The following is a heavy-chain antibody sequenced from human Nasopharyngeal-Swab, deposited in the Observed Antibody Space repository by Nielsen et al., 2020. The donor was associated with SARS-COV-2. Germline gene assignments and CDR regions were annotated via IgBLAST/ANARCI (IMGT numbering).Heavy chain of an antibody. CDR2: MTGSGEST. D-gene: IGHD3-16*02. CDR1: GFIFSDYA. V-gene: IGHV3-23*01. Sequence: GESLKISCAASGFIFSDYAMNWVRQAPRKGLEWVSGMTGSGESTYYADSVKGRFAISRDNSKNTLYLQTNNLRAEDTAVYYCAKGLGYDYVWGSYRHWGQGTLVTVSS. J-gene: IGHJ4*02. CDR3: AKGLGYDYVWGSYRH.